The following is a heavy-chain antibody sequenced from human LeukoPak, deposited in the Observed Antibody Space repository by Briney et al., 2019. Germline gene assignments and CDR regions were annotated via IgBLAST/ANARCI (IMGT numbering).Heavy chain of an antibody. CDR1: GGSITIGTW. J-gene: IGHJ3*01. CDR2: VYYSGSP. V-gene: IGHV4-4*02. CDR3: ARGPRK. Sequence: SGTLSLTCAVSGGSITIGTWWTWVHQPPGQGLEWIGEVYYSGSPNYNSSLKSQVTISLDKTKNQFLLNLTSVTAADTAVYYCARGPRKWGQGTMVTVSS.